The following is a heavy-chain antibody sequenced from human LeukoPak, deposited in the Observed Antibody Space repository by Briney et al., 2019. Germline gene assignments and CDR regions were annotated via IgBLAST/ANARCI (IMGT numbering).Heavy chain of an antibody. CDR1: GLTFSTYW. Sequence: GGSLRLSCAASGLTFSTYWMSWVRQAPGKGLDCGGIINEHGMVKYYVDSVKGRFTISRDKAKDSLSLQITRLRAADTAVYYCATGALSSVDYWGQGTLLT. CDR3: ATGALSSVDY. D-gene: IGHD3-10*02. V-gene: IGHV3-7*03. J-gene: IGHJ4*02. CDR2: INEHGMVK.